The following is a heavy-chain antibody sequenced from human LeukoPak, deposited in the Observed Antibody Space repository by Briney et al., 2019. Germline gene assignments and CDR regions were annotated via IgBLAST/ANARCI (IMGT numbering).Heavy chain of an antibody. J-gene: IGHJ4*02. CDR3: ARGGYYYDSSGPIFDY. CDR1: GFTVSSNY. Sequence: VGSLRLSCAASGFTVSSNYMSWVRQAPGKGLEWVSVIYSGGSTYYADSVKGRFTISRDNSKNTLYLQMNNLRAEDTAVYYCARGGYYYDSSGPIFDYWGQGTLVTVSS. D-gene: IGHD3-22*01. V-gene: IGHV3-53*01. CDR2: IYSGGST.